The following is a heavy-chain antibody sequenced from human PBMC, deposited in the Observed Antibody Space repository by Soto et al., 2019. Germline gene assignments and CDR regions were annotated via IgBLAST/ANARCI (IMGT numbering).Heavy chain of an antibody. CDR1: GGTFSSYA. J-gene: IGHJ5*02. Sequence: GASVKVSCKASGGTFSSYAISWVRQAPGQGLEWMGGIIPIFGTANYAQKFQGRVTITADESTSTAYMELSSLRSEDTAVYYCAREGSDCSGGSCYPNWFDPWGQGTLVTVSS. V-gene: IGHV1-69*13. CDR3: AREGSDCSGGSCYPNWFDP. D-gene: IGHD2-15*01. CDR2: IIPIFGTA.